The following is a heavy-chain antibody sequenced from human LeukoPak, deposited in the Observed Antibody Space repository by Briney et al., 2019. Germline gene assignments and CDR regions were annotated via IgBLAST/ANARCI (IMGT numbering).Heavy chain of an antibody. Sequence: PGRSLRLSCAASGFTFSSYAMHWVRQAPGKGLEWVAMISYDGSNIYYADSVKGRFTISRDNSKNTLYLQMNSLRAEDTAVYYCARGCSSSSCHGYYFYYMGVWGKGTTVTVSS. CDR1: GFTFSSYA. V-gene: IGHV3-30*04. J-gene: IGHJ6*03. CDR2: ISYDGSNI. D-gene: IGHD2-2*01. CDR3: ARGCSSSSCHGYYFYYMGV.